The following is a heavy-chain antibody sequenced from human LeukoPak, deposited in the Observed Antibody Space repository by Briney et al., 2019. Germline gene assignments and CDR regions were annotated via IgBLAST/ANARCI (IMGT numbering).Heavy chain of an antibody. CDR3: AKDRPQLRYFDRSEDYGMDV. D-gene: IGHD3-9*01. CDR2: ISGSGGST. J-gene: IGHJ6*02. Sequence: GGSLRLSCAASGFTFSSYAMSWVRQAPGKGLEWVSAISGSGGSTYYADSVKGRFTISRDNSKNTLYLQMNSLRAEDTAVYYCAKDRPQLRYFDRSEDYGMDVWGQGTTVTVSS. CDR1: GFTFSSYA. V-gene: IGHV3-23*01.